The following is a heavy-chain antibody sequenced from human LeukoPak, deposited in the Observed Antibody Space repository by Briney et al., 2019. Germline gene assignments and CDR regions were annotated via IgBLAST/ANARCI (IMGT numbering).Heavy chain of an antibody. CDR2: ISYDGSNK. D-gene: IGHD3-10*01. J-gene: IGHJ4*02. CDR3: ASVNDGWFGPFDY. Sequence: PGRSLRLSCAASGFTFSSYAMHWVRQAPGKGLEWVAVISYDGSNKYYADSVKGRFTISRDNSKNTLYLQMYSLRAEDTAVYYCASVNDGWFGPFDYWGQGTLVTVSS. CDR1: GFTFSSYA. V-gene: IGHV3-30*04.